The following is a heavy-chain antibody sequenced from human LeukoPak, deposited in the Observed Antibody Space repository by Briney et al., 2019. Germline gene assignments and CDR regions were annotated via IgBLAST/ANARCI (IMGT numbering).Heavy chain of an antibody. CDR2: VNPNSGNT. D-gene: IGHD2-15*01. CDR1: GYTFTSYD. V-gene: IGHV1-8*03. J-gene: IGHJ4*02. Sequence: ASVKVSCKASGYTFTSYDISWVRQATGQRLEWMGWVNPNSGNTDYAQKFQGRVTITRNTSISTAYMELSSLSSEDTAVYYCAREGCSGGSCYLGYWGQGTLVTVSS. CDR3: AREGCSGGSCYLGY.